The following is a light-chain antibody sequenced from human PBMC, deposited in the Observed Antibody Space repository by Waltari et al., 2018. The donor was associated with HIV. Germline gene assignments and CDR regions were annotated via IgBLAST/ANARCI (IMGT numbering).Light chain of an antibody. J-gene: IGLJ3*02. CDR1: SSDIGNYY. V-gene: IGLV2-14*01. CDR3: SSYISSATPE. CDR2: EVS. Sequence: QSALTQPASVSGSPGQSISISCTGTSSDIGNYYVSWYHHHPGNAPKVLIYEVSNRPSGVANRFAGSKSGNTASLTISGLLPEDEAYDFCSSYISSATPEFGGGTRLTVL.